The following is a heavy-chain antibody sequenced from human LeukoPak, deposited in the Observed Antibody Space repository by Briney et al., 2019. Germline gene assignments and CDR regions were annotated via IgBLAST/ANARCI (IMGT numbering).Heavy chain of an antibody. CDR2: INPNSGGT. D-gene: IGHD3-22*01. CDR1: GYTFTGYY. Sequence: ASVKVSCKASGYTFTGYYMHWVRQAPGQGLEWMGWINPNSGGTNYAQKFQGRVTMTRDTSISTAYMELSRLRSDDTAVYYCARVRAYYDTGDAFDIWGQGTMVTVSS. CDR3: ARVRAYYDTGDAFDI. V-gene: IGHV1-2*02. J-gene: IGHJ3*02.